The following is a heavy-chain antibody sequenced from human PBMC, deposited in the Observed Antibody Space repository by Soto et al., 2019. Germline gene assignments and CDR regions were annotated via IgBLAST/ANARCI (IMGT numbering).Heavy chain of an antibody. D-gene: IGHD3-22*01. CDR3: ARGSKTYYYDSSGPNFDY. CDR2: IYYSGST. Sequence: SETLSLTCTVSGGSISSYYWSWIRQPPGKGLEWIGYIYYSGSTNYNPSRKSRVTISVDTSKNQFSLKLSSVTAADTAVYYCARGSKTYYYDSSGPNFDYWGQGTLVTVSS. J-gene: IGHJ4*02. CDR1: GGSISSYY. V-gene: IGHV4-59*01.